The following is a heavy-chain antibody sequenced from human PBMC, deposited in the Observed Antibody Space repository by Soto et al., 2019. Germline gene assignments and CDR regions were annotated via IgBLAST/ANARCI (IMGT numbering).Heavy chain of an antibody. Sequence: LRLSCAASGFTFSAYSMNWFRQAPGKGLDWVSYISSRTNTIYYADSVQGRFTISRDDAKNSLYLQMDSLRAEDTAVYYCARDRRIAAAADFYFDSWGQGALVTVSS. CDR1: GFTFSAYS. D-gene: IGHD6-13*01. CDR2: ISSRTNTI. J-gene: IGHJ4*02. CDR3: ARDRRIAAAADFYFDS. V-gene: IGHV3-48*01.